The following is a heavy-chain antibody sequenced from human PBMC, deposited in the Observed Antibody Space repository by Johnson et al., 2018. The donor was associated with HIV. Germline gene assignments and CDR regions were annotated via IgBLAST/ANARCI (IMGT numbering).Heavy chain of an antibody. Sequence: EVQLVESGGGLVKPGGSLRLSCAASGFTFSDYYMSWIRQAPGKGLEWVANIKQDGSEKYYVDSVKGRFTISRDNSKNTLYLQMNSLRADDTAVYYCARGGSDVFDIWGRGTMVTVSS. CDR2: IKQDGSEK. J-gene: IGHJ3*02. D-gene: IGHD3-16*01. CDR1: GFTFSDYY. V-gene: IGHV3-7*01. CDR3: ARGGSDVFDI.